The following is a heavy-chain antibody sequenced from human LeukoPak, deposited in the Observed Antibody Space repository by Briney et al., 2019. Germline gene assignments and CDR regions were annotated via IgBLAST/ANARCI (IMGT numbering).Heavy chain of an antibody. Sequence: ASETLSLTCAVYGGSCSGYYWGWIRQPPGKGLEWIGSIYHSGSTYYNPSLKSRVTISVDTSKNQFSLKLSSVTAADTAVYYCARPFAANDAFDIWGQGTMVTVSS. V-gene: IGHV4-38-2*01. CDR1: GGSCSGYY. CDR3: ARPFAANDAFDI. CDR2: IYHSGST. D-gene: IGHD6-25*01. J-gene: IGHJ3*02.